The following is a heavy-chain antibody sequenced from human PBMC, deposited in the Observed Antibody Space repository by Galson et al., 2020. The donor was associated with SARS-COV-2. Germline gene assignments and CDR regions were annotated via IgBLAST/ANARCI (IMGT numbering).Heavy chain of an antibody. D-gene: IGHD6-19*01. V-gene: IGHV4-59*08. Sequence: SETLSLTCTVSGVTASSYYWGWIRQPPGKGLEWIGYVYYTGTTNYNPSLKSRVAISVDTSKRQFSLILSSVTAADTAVYYCATYISAWSAFNYWGQGTLVTVSS. CDR1: GVTASSYY. J-gene: IGHJ4*02. CDR2: VYYTGTT. CDR3: ATYISAWSAFNY.